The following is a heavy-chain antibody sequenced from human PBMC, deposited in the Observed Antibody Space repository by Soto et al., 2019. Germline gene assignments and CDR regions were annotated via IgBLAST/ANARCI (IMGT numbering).Heavy chain of an antibody. CDR2: IRSKAYGGTT. Sequence: EVQLVESGGGLVKPGRSLRLSCTASGFTFGDYAMSWFRQAPGKGLEWVGFIRSKAYGGTTEYAASVKGRFTISRDDSKSIAYLQMNSLKTEDTAVYYCTRDRRGGIAARSGPPDYWGQGTLVTVSS. D-gene: IGHD6-6*01. J-gene: IGHJ4*02. CDR1: GFTFGDYA. CDR3: TRDRRGGIAARSGPPDY. V-gene: IGHV3-49*05.